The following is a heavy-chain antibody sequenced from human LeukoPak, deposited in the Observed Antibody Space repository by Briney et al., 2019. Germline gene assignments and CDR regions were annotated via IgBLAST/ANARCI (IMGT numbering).Heavy chain of an antibody. D-gene: IGHD3-10*01. CDR1: GGSTSSTNYY. CDR2: IYYNGRT. V-gene: IGHV4-39*07. CDR3: ARDGSDYYYYYMDV. J-gene: IGHJ6*03. Sequence: TSETLSLTCSVSGGSTSSTNYYWGWIRQPPGKGLECIGSIYYNGRTYYNPSLKSRVTISVDTSKNQFFLKLSSVTAADTAVYYCARDGSDYYYYYMDVWGKGTTVTISS.